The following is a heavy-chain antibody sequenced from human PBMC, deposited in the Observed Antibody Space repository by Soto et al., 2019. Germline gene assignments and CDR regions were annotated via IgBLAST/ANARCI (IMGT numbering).Heavy chain of an antibody. J-gene: IGHJ5*02. V-gene: IGHV3-23*01. CDR3: AKAEGIVVVSNWFDP. CDR1: GFTFSSYA. CDR2: ISGSGGST. Sequence: EVQLLESGGGLVQPGGSLRLSCAASGFTFSSYAMSWVRQAPGKGLEWVSAISGSGGSTYYADSVKGRFTISRDNSKNTLYQQMNSLRAEDTAVYYCAKAEGIVVVSNWFDPWGQGTLVTVSS. D-gene: IGHD2-15*01.